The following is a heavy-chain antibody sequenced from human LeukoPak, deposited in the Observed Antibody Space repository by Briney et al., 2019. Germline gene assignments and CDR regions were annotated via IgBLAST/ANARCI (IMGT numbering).Heavy chain of an antibody. V-gene: IGHV1-69*13. Sequence: SVKVSCKASGGTFSSYAISWVRQAPGQGLEWMGGIIPIFGTANYAQKSQGRVTITADESTSTAYMELSSLRSEDTAVYYCARAPIRGMATIYYYYYYMDVWGKGTTVTISS. J-gene: IGHJ6*03. CDR2: IIPIFGTA. D-gene: IGHD5-24*01. CDR1: GGTFSSYA. CDR3: ARAPIRGMATIYYYYYYMDV.